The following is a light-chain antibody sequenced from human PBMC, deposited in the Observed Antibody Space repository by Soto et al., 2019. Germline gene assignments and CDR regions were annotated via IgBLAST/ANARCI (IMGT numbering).Light chain of an antibody. V-gene: IGLV2-23*02. J-gene: IGLJ2*01. Sequence: QSVLTQPASVSGSPGQAITISCTGTSSDVGTYNLVSWYQQHPGKAPKFIIYEVNKRPSGVSNRFSGSKSGNTASLTISGLQAEDEADYYCCSYAGSPTFVVFGGGTKLTVL. CDR3: CSYAGSPTFVV. CDR1: SSDVGTYNL. CDR2: EVN.